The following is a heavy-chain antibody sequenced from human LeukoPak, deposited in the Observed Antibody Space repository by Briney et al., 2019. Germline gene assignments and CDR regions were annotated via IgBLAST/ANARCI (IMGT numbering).Heavy chain of an antibody. J-gene: IGHJ4*02. D-gene: IGHD6-13*01. CDR2: ISGSGGST. CDR1: GFTFSSYA. Sequence: PGGSLRLSCAASGFTFSSYAMSWVRQAPGKGLEWVSVISGSGGSTCYADSVKGRFTISRDNSKNTLYLQMNSLRAEDTAVYYCAKEGRYSSSWYDYFDYWGQGTLVTVSS. V-gene: IGHV3-23*01. CDR3: AKEGRYSSSWYDYFDY.